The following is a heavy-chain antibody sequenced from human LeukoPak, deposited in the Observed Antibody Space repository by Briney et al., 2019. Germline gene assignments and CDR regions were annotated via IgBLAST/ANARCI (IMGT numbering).Heavy chain of an antibody. CDR3: ARDEISATMSA. V-gene: IGHV4-31*03. CDR2: IHYTGST. CDR1: GSISRGGCY. D-gene: IGHD3-22*01. J-gene: IGHJ4*02. Sequence: SETLSLTCTVSGSISRGGCYWSWIRQSPGRGLEWLGFIHYTGSTSYNPSLKSRVTISIDTSKNQFSLKLTSVTAADTALYFCARDEISATMSAWGQGTLVTVSS.